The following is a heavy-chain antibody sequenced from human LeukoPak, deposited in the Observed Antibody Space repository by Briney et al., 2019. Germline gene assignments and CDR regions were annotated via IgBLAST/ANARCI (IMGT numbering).Heavy chain of an antibody. D-gene: IGHD5-18*01. J-gene: IGHJ2*01. CDR2: MNYDGSST. V-gene: IGHV3-74*03. CDR3: TTGYSYGHYWYFDL. CDR1: GLTLSNYW. Sequence: GGSLRLSCAASGLTLSNYWMHWVRQAPGKGLVWVSRMNYDGSSTTYADSVKGRFTISRDNAKNTLYLQMNSLKTEDTAVYYCTTGYSYGHYWYFDLWGRGTLVTVSS.